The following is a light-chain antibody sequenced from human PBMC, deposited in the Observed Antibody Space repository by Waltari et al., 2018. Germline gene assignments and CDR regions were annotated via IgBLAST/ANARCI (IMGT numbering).Light chain of an antibody. J-gene: IGKJ2*01. CDR2: GAA. CDR3: QQYINWPPYT. Sequence: ETVMTQYPAPLSVSPGERATLSCRASQSVSSNLAWDQQKPGQAPRLLIYGAATRATGIPAMFSGSGSGTEFTLTISSLQSEDFAVYYCQQYINWPPYTFGQGTKLEIK. CDR1: QSVSSN. V-gene: IGKV3-15*01.